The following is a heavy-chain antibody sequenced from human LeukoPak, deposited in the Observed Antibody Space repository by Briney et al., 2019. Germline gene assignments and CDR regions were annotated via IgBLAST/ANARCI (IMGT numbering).Heavy chain of an antibody. CDR3: TTDRYCSSTSCYWATYDTFDI. J-gene: IGHJ3*02. Sequence: PGGSLRLSCAASGFTFSSYGMHWVRQAPGKGLEWVGRIKSKTDGGTTDYAAPVKGRITISRDDSKNTLYLQMNSLKTEDTAVYYCTTDRYCSSTSCYWATYDTFDIWGQGTKVTVSS. CDR1: GFTFSSYG. CDR2: IKSKTDGGTT. D-gene: IGHD2-2*01. V-gene: IGHV3-15*01.